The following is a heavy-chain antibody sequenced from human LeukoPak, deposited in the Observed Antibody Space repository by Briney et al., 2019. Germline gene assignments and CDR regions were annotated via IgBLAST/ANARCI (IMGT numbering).Heavy chain of an antibody. V-gene: IGHV1-69*05. CDR2: IIPIFGTA. D-gene: IGHD1-26*01. CDR1: GGTFSSYA. CDR3: ARDKFSAVVGADY. J-gene: IGHJ4*02. Sequence: SVKVSCKASGGTFSSYAISWVRQAPGLGLEWMGRIIPIFGTANYAQKFQGRVTITTDESTSTAYMELSSLRSEDTAVYYCARDKFSAVVGADYWGQGTLVTVSS.